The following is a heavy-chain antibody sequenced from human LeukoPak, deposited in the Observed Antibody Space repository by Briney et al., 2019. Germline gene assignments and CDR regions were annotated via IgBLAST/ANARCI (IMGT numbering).Heavy chain of an antibody. Sequence: GGSLRLSCAASGFTFSGYYMTWIRQAPGEGLEWISYISSSGSAIYYSDSVKGRFTISRDNAKNSLYLQMNSLRAEDTAVYYCARAGDGSGSYWRYWGQGTLVTVSS. CDR3: ARAGDGSGSYWRY. CDR2: ISSSGSAI. J-gene: IGHJ4*02. V-gene: IGHV3-11*01. CDR1: GFTFSGYY. D-gene: IGHD3-10*01.